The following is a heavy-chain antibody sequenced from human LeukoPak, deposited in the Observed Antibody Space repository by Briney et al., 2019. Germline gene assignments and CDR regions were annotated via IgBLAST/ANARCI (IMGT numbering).Heavy chain of an antibody. CDR1: GFSFTNTW. CDR3: ATEGGSGSYYGDDAFDM. J-gene: IGHJ3*02. Sequence: PGGSLRLSCEASGFSFTNTWMSWVRQAQGKGLEWVGRAKSKADDGTTDYAAPVQGRFTISRDDSKNTLSLQMNSLKTEDTAVYYCATEGGSGSYYGDDAFDMWGQGTMVTVSS. V-gene: IGHV3-15*01. D-gene: IGHD3-10*01. CDR2: AKSKADDGTT.